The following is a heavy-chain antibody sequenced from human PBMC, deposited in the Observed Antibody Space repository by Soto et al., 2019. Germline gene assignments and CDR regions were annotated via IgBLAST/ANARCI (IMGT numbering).Heavy chain of an antibody. D-gene: IGHD6-19*01. CDR2: INPSGGST. Sequence: SVKGYCKAAGYANTIDYRDWVRQDPGQGLEWMGIINPSGGSTSYAQKFQGRVTMTRDTSTSTVYMELSSLRSEDTAVYYCARDGSVAGTGEDYWGQGTLVTVSS. CDR1: GYANTIDY. CDR3: ARDGSVAGTGEDY. J-gene: IGHJ4*02. V-gene: IGHV1-46*01.